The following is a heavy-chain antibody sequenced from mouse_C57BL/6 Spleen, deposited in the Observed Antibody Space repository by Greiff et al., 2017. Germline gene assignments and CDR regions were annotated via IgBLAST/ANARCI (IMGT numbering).Heavy chain of an antibody. CDR3: AREGDFRAWFAY. V-gene: IGHV5-4*01. CDR2: ISDGGSYT. D-gene: IGHD3-1*01. CDR1: GFTFSSYA. Sequence: EVQLVESGGGLVKPGGSLKLSCAASGFTFSSYAMSWVRQTPEKRLEWVATISDGGSYTYYPDNVKGRFTISRDNAKNNLYLQMSHLKSEDTAMYYCAREGDFRAWFAYWGQGTLVTVSA. J-gene: IGHJ3*01.